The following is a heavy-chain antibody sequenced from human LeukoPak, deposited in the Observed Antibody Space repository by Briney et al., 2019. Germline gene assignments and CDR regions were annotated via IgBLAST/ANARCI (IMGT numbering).Heavy chain of an antibody. CDR2: INPSGGST. Sequence: GSVKVSCKASGYTFTSYYMHWVRRAPGQGLEWMGIINPSGGSTSYAQKFQGRVTMTRDMSTSTVYTELSSLRSEDTAVYYCARVGSIAATYYFDYWGQGTLVTVSS. CDR3: ARVGSIAATYYFDY. J-gene: IGHJ4*02. D-gene: IGHD6-6*01. CDR1: GYTFTSYY. V-gene: IGHV1-46*01.